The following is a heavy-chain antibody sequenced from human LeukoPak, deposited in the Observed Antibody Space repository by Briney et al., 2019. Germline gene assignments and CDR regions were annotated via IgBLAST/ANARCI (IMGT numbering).Heavy chain of an antibody. D-gene: IGHD3-22*01. Sequence: ASVKVSCKASGYTFTGYYMHWVRQAPRQGLEWMGRINPNSGGTNYAQKFQGRVTMTRDTSISTAYMELSRLRSDDTAVYYCARANTPYYYDSSGSPWGYWGQGTLVTVSS. CDR1: GYTFTGYY. V-gene: IGHV1-2*06. J-gene: IGHJ4*02. CDR3: ARANTPYYYDSSGSPWGY. CDR2: INPNSGGT.